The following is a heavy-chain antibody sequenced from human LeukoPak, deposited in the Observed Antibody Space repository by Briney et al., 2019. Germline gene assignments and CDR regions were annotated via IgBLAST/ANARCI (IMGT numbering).Heavy chain of an antibody. Sequence: SQTLSLTCTVSGGSISRGDYYWSWIRQPPGKGLEWIGYIYYSGSTYYNPSLKSRVTISVDTSKNQLSLKLSSVTAADTAVYYCARGRRNKDIVVVVAARFDYWGQGTLVTVSS. V-gene: IGHV4-30-4*01. CDR1: GGSISRGDYY. J-gene: IGHJ4*02. CDR2: IYYSGST. D-gene: IGHD2-15*01. CDR3: ARGRRNKDIVVVVAARFDY.